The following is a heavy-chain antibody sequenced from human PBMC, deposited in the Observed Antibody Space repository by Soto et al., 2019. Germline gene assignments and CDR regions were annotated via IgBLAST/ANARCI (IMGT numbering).Heavy chain of an antibody. V-gene: IGHV4-59*08. J-gene: IGHJ5*01. CDR3: ARQTGSYHSVWGPTSRFDS. Sequence: TSETLSLTCTVSGGSISNYYWTWIRQPPGKGLEWLGYIYHSGSTNYNPSLESRVTIVLDISKNQFSLKLSSVTAADTAVYFCARQTGSYHSVWGPTSRFDSGCEGLLVTVS. D-gene: IGHD3-16*01. CDR2: IYHSGST. CDR1: GGSISNYY.